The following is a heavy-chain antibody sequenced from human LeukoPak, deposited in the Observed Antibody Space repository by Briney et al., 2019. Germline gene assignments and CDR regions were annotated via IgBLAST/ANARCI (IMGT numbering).Heavy chain of an antibody. Sequence: GESLKISCKGSGYSFTSYWIGWVRQMPGKGLEWMGIIYPGDSDTRYSPSFQGQVTISADKSISTAYLQWSSLKASSTAMYYCARPANYDILTGYHNDAFDIWGQGTMVTVSS. CDR3: ARPANYDILTGYHNDAFDI. CDR2: IYPGDSDT. CDR1: GYSFTSYW. V-gene: IGHV5-51*01. D-gene: IGHD3-9*01. J-gene: IGHJ3*02.